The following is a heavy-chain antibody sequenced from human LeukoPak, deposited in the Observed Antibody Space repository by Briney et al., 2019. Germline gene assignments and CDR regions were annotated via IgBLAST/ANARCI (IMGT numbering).Heavy chain of an antibody. CDR1: GGSISIYY. Sequence: SETLSLTCTVSGGSISIYYWSWIRQPPGKRLECIGYISFSGRPNYNPSCKSRVTIAVTTSKNQCVLNLSSVTAADTAVYYGARNYCSGSGRAVDIWGQGTMVTVSS. CDR2: ISFSGRP. V-gene: IGHV4-59*01. CDR3: ARNYCSGSGRAVDI. D-gene: IGHD3-10*01. J-gene: IGHJ3*02.